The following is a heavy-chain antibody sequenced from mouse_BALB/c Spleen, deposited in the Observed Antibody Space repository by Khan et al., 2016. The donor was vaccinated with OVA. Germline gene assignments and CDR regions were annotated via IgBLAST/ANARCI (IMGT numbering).Heavy chain of an antibody. Sequence: QSGAELMKPGASVKISCKATGYTFSSYWIEWVKQRPGHGLEWIGEILPGSGRNNYNEKFKGKATFTADTSSNTAYMQLSNLTSDDSAVYYCARGNYYGSSSWFGYWGQGTLVTVSA. V-gene: IGHV1-9*01. D-gene: IGHD1-1*01. CDR1: GYTFSSYW. J-gene: IGHJ3*01. CDR3: ARGNYYGSSSWFGY. CDR2: ILPGSGRN.